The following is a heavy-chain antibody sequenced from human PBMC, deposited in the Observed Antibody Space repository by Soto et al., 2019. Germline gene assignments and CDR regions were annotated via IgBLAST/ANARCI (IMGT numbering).Heavy chain of an antibody. Sequence: GGSLRLSCAASGFTFSSYGMHWVRQAPGKGLEWVAVISYDGSNKYYADSVKGRFTISRDNSKNTLYLQMNSLRAEDTAVYYCAKDVVVGATPGLGDYYYYYGMDVWGQGTTVTVSS. V-gene: IGHV3-30*18. J-gene: IGHJ6*02. CDR2: ISYDGSNK. CDR1: GFTFSSYG. CDR3: AKDVVVGATPGLGDYYYYYGMDV. D-gene: IGHD1-26*01.